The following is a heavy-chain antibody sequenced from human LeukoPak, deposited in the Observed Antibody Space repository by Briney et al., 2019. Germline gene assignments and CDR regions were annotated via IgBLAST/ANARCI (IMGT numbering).Heavy chain of an antibody. CDR3: ARVRGILVDY. V-gene: IGHV4-59*01. J-gene: IGHJ4*02. D-gene: IGHD1-26*01. Sequence: PSETLSLTCTVSGGSISSYYWSWVRQPPGKGLEWIGYIYYSGSTNYNPSLKSRVTISVDTSKNQFSLKLSSVTAADTAVCYCARVRGILVDYWGQGTLSPSPQ. CDR2: IYYSGST. CDR1: GGSISSYY.